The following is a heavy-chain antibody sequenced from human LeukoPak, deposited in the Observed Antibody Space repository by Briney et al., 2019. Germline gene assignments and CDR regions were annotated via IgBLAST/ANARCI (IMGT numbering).Heavy chain of an antibody. CDR2: INPNSGGT. D-gene: IGHD2-21*02. Sequence: ASVKVSCKASGYTFTGYYMHWVRQAPGQGLEWMGWINPNSGGTNYAQKFKGRVTMTRDTSISTAYMELSRLRSDDTAVYYCARVRRAYCGGDCWIQAGGFDYWGQGTLVTVSS. CDR1: GYTFTGYY. J-gene: IGHJ4*02. V-gene: IGHV1-2*02. CDR3: ARVRRAYCGGDCWIQAGGFDY.